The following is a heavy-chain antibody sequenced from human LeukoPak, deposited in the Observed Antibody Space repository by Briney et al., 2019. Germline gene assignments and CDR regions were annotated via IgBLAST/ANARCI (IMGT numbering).Heavy chain of an antibody. CDR1: GFTLSTAW. Sequence: GGSLRLSCAASGFTLSTAWMSWVRQTPVKGLEWIGRVKSETDGRTIDYAAPVKGRFTVSRDDSKNTLFLQMSGLTPEDTGMYFCATDRLFFQHWGLGTLVTVFS. J-gene: IGHJ1*01. CDR2: VKSETDGRTI. CDR3: ATDRLFFQH. V-gene: IGHV3-15*01.